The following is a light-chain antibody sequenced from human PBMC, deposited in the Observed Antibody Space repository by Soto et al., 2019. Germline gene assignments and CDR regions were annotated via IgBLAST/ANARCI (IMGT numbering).Light chain of an antibody. CDR2: EVT. CDR3: SSSTSSSTHWV. Sequence: QSALTQPASVSGSPGQSITISCTGTSSDVGGYNFVSWYQQHPGKAPKLMIYEVTNRPSGVSNRFSGSKSGNTASLTISGLQAEDEGDYYCSSSTSSSTHWVFGGGTKLTVL. CDR1: SSDVGGYNF. J-gene: IGLJ3*02. V-gene: IGLV2-14*01.